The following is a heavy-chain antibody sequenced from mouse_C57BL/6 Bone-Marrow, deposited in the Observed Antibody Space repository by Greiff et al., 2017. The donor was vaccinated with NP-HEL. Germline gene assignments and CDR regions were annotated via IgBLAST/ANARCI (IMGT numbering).Heavy chain of an antibody. CDR1: EYEFPSHD. D-gene: IGHD1-1*01. CDR3: ARQDYGNAMDY. CDR2: INSDGGST. V-gene: IGHV5-2*01. J-gene: IGHJ4*01. Sequence: EVKLMESGGGLVQPGESLKLSCESNEYEFPSHDMSWVRKTPEKRLELVAAINSDGGSTYYPATMERRFIISRDNTKKTLCLQMSSRRSEDAALYYCARQDYGNAMDYWGQGTSVTVSS.